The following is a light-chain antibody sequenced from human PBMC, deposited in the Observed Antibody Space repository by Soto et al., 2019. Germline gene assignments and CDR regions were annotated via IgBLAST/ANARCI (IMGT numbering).Light chain of an antibody. CDR1: QSVSSN. Sequence: IVLTHSPATLSLSPGERATLSCRASQSVSSNLAWYQQKPGQAPRLLIYGASTRATGIPARFSGSGSGTEFTLTISSLQSEDFAVYYCQQYNNWWTFGQGTKVDIK. CDR2: GAS. CDR3: QQYNNWWT. V-gene: IGKV3-15*01. J-gene: IGKJ1*01.